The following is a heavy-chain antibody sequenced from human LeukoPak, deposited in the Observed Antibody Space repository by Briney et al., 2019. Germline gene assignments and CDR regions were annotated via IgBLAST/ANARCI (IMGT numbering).Heavy chain of an antibody. CDR3: AELGITMIGGV. Sequence: GGSLRLSCAASGFTFSSYEMNWLRQAPGKGLEWVSYISSSGSNIYYADSVKGRFTISRDSAKNSLYLQMNSLRAEDTAVYYCAELGITMIGGVWGKGTTVTISS. CDR1: GFTFSSYE. J-gene: IGHJ6*04. D-gene: IGHD3-10*02. V-gene: IGHV3-48*03. CDR2: ISSSGSNI.